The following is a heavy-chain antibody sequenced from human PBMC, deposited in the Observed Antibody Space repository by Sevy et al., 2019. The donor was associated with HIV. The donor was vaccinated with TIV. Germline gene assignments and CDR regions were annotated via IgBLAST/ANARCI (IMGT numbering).Heavy chain of an antibody. CDR3: TRGPRGGWAFDL. D-gene: IGHD3-16*01. CDR1: GFTFGDYA. V-gene: IGHV3-49*03. Sequence: GGSLRLSCTASGFTFGDYAMSWFRQAPGKGLEWVGLFRSTGYGGTTEYAASVKGRFIMSRDDSKSIAYLQMNSLKTEDTAVYYCTRGPRGGWAFDLWGQGTMVTVSS. J-gene: IGHJ3*01. CDR2: FRSTGYGGTT.